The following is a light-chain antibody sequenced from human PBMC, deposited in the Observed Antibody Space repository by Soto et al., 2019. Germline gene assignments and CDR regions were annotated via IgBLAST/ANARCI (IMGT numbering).Light chain of an antibody. CDR1: QSVLYSSNNQNY. Sequence: IVMTQSPDSLAASLGERATINCKSSQSVLYSSNNQNYLAWYRQKPGQPPKLLIYWASTRGSGVPDRISGSGSGTDFTLTISSLQAEDVAVYYCQQYFSTPHTFGQGTKLQIK. CDR2: WAS. CDR3: QQYFSTPHT. V-gene: IGKV4-1*01. J-gene: IGKJ2*01.